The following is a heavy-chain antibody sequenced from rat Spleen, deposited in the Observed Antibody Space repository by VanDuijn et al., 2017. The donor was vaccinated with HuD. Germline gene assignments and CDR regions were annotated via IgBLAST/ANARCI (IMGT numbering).Heavy chain of an antibody. Sequence: QVQLKESGPGLMQPSQTLSLTCTVSGVSLNSYNVHWVRQPTGKGLEWMGIIWIGGSTDYNSAIKSRLRISRNTSKNKVFLKMNSLQSEDTTTYYCARDGAYYGYTGVMDAWGQGASVTVSS. V-gene: IGHV2-30*01. CDR2: IWIGGST. CDR3: ARDGAYYGYTGVMDA. CDR1: GVSLNSYN. D-gene: IGHD1-9*01. J-gene: IGHJ4*01.